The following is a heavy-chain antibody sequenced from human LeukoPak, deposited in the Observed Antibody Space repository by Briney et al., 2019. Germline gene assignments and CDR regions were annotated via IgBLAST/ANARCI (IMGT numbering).Heavy chain of an antibody. D-gene: IGHD2-8*01. CDR1: GYSFTNYW. CDR3: ARRYCTNGVCYTDYFDY. Sequence: GESLKISCKGSGYSFTNYWISWVRQMPGKGLEWMGRIDPSDSYTNYSPSFQGHVTISADKSISTAYLQWSSLKASDTAMYYCARRYCTNGVCYTDYFDYGGQGTLVTVS. CDR2: IDPSDSYT. J-gene: IGHJ4*02. V-gene: IGHV5-10-1*01.